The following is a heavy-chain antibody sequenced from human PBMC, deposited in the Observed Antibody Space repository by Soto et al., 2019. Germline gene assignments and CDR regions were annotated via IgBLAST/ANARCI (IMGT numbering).Heavy chain of an antibody. J-gene: IGHJ4*02. D-gene: IGHD3-10*01. Sequence: HVQLVESGGGVVQPGRSLRLSYGASGFTFNIYGMHWVRQAPGKGLEWVAVTSYDGSDKFYADSVKGRFTISRDNSKNTLYLEMNSLRTDDTAFYYCAKDLRTMVRGVGAYYFDNCGQGTLVTVSS. CDR2: TSYDGSDK. CDR1: GFTFNIYG. V-gene: IGHV3-30*18. CDR3: AKDLRTMVRGVGAYYFDN.